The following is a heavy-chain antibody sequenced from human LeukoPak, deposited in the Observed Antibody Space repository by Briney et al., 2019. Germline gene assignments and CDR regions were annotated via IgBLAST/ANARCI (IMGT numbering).Heavy chain of an antibody. CDR1: GGSISSGDYY. V-gene: IGHV4-30-4*08. CDR3: ARVPVKSDTTLYLIGSSSTDY. Sequence: SQTLSLTCTVSGGSISSGDYYWSWIRQPPGKGLEWIGYIYYSGSTYYNPSLKSRVTISVDTSKNQFSLKLSSVTAADTAVYYCARVPVKSDTTLYLIGSSSTDYWGQGTLVTVSS. J-gene: IGHJ4*02. CDR2: IYYSGST. D-gene: IGHD6-6*01.